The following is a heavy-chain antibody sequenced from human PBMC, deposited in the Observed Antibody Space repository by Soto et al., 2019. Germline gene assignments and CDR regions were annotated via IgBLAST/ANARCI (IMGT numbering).Heavy chain of an antibody. J-gene: IGHJ4*02. V-gene: IGHV3-30*18. D-gene: IGHD1-26*01. CDR1: GFTFSNYA. CDR3: AKDGSHNFDY. Sequence: QVQLVESGGGVVQPGGSLGLSGEASGFTFSNYAMPWVGQAPGKGLEWVALMSYDGSNEYYADSVKGRFTISRDNSKNTLYLQMNSLRAEDTAVYYCAKDGSHNFDYWGQGTLVTVSS. CDR2: MSYDGSNE.